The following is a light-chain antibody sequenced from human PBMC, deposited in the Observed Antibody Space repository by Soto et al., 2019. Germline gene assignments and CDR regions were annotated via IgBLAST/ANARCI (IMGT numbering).Light chain of an antibody. CDR1: QSVSSSY. Sequence: EIVLTQSPGTLSLSPGERATLSCRASQSVSSSYLAWYQQKPGQAPRPLIYGASSRAIGIPDRFSGSGSRTDFTLTISRLEPEDFAVYYCQQYGSSPWTFGQGTKV. J-gene: IGKJ1*01. V-gene: IGKV3-20*01. CDR2: GAS. CDR3: QQYGSSPWT.